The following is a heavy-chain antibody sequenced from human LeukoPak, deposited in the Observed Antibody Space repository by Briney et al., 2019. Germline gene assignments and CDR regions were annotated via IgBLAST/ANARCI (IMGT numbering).Heavy chain of an antibody. D-gene: IGHD2-15*01. Sequence: GSQRLSCAASGFTFSSYSMNWVRQAPGKGLEWVSSISSTSSYIYYADSVKGRFTISRDNAKNSLYLQMNSLRAEDTAVYCCARDLYCSGGSCYSLDYWGQGTLVTVSS. CDR3: ARDLYCSGGSCYSLDY. V-gene: IGHV3-21*01. CDR2: ISSTSSYI. CDR1: GFTFSSYS. J-gene: IGHJ4*02.